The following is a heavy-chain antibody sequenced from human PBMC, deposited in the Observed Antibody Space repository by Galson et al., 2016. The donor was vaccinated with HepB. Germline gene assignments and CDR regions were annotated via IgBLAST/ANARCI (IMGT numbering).Heavy chain of an antibody. J-gene: IGHJ4*02. CDR3: TSSDYDFWSGYSRPSDY. CDR1: GFTFSGSV. CDR2: IRSKSNNYAT. V-gene: IGHV3-73*01. D-gene: IGHD3-3*01. Sequence: SLRLSCAASGFTFSGSVMHWVRQAPGKGLEWVGRIRSKSNNYATAYAASVKGRFVISREDSRNTAYLQMSSLKTGDTAVYYCTSSDYDFWSGYSRPSDYWGQGTLVTVSS.